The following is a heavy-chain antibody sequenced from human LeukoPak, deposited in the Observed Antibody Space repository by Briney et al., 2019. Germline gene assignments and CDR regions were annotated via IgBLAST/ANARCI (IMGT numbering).Heavy chain of an antibody. V-gene: IGHV4-39*01. Sequence: SETLSLTCTVSGGSISSSSYYWGWIRQPPGKGLEWIGCISYSGSTCYNPSLKSRVTISVDTSKNQFSLKLSSVTAADTAVYYCARHSSGWYFPDYWGQGTLVTVSS. CDR1: GGSISSSSYY. D-gene: IGHD6-19*01. CDR3: ARHSSGWYFPDY. CDR2: ISYSGST. J-gene: IGHJ4*02.